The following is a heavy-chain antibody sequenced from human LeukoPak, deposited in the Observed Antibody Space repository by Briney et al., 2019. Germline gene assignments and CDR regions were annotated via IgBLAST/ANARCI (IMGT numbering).Heavy chain of an antibody. CDR1: GFTFSDYY. J-gene: IGHJ6*03. Sequence: PGGSLRLSCAASGFTFSDYYMSWIRQAPGKGLEWVSHISSSGSTIYYADSVKGRFTISRDNAKNSLYLQMNSLRAEDTAVYYCARDPVKYYYYMDVWGKGTTVTVSS. V-gene: IGHV3-11*01. CDR2: ISSSGSTI. CDR3: ARDPVKYYYYMDV. D-gene: IGHD4-17*01.